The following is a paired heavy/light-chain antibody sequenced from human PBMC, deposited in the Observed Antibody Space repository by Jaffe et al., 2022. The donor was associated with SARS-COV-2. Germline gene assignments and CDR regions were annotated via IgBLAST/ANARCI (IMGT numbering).Heavy chain of an antibody. V-gene: IGHV4-59*08. CDR3: ARQGTGYCSGGSCPPLGGYYYYGMDV. CDR2: IYYSGST. J-gene: IGHJ6*02. Sequence: QVQLQESGPGLVKPSETLSLTCTVSGGSISSYYWSWIRQPPGKGLEWIGYIYYSGSTNYNPSLKSRVTISVDTSKNQFSLKLSSVTAADTAVYYCARQGTGYCSGGSCPPLGGYYYYGMDVWGQGTTVTVSS. CDR1: GGSISSYY. D-gene: IGHD2-15*01.
Light chain of an antibody. V-gene: IGLV3-1*01. CDR2: QDS. CDR1: KLGDKY. J-gene: IGLJ1*01. CDR3: QAWDSSTACV. Sequence: SYELTQPPSVSVSPGQTASITCSGDKLGDKYACWYQQKPGQSPVLVIYQDSKRPSGIPERFSGSNSGNTATLTISGTQAMDEADYYCQAWDSSTACVFGTGTKVTVL.